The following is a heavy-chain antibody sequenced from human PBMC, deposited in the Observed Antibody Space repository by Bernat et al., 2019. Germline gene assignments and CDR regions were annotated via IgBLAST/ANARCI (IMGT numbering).Heavy chain of an antibody. V-gene: IGHV3-30*03. CDR1: GFTFSNYG. D-gene: IGHD1-26*01. CDR2: TSYDGNYK. CDR3: ARDRTVGETAQDF. J-gene: IGHJ4*02. Sequence: QVQLVESGGGVVLPGRSLTLSCATPGFTFSNYGIHWVRQAPGKGLEWVAFTSYDGNYKYYADSVKGRITISRETSNNTVILQMNSLRGEETAVYFFARDRTVGETAQDFWGQGTLVTISS.